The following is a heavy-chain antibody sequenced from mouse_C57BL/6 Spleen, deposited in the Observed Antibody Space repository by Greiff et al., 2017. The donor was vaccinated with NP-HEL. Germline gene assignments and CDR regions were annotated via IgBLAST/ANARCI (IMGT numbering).Heavy chain of an antibody. J-gene: IGHJ3*01. V-gene: IGHV1-82*01. D-gene: IGHD2-5*01. CDR3: ARSYSNYEIWAD. Sequence: VQLQQSGPELVKPGASVKISCKASGYAFSSSWMNWVKQRPGKGLEWIGRIYPGDGDTNYNGKFKGKATLTADTSSSTAYMQLSSLTSEDSAVYFCARSYSNYEIWADWGQGTLVTVSA. CDR2: IYPGDGDT. CDR1: GYAFSSSW.